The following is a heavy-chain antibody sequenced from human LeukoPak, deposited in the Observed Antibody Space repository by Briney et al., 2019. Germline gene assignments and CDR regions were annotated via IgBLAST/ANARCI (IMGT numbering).Heavy chain of an antibody. J-gene: IGHJ5*02. Sequence: GGSLRLSCAASGFTFSSYAMSWIRQAPGKGLEWVSYISSSGSTIYYADSVKGRFTISRDNAKNSLYLQMNSLRAEDTAVYYCAREYYGGNSNWFDPWGQGTLVTVSS. CDR3: AREYYGGNSNWFDP. V-gene: IGHV3-11*04. CDR2: ISSSGSTI. D-gene: IGHD4-23*01. CDR1: GFTFSSYA.